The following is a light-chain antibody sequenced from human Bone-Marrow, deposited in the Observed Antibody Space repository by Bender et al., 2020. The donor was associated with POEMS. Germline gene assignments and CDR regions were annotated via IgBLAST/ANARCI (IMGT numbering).Light chain of an antibody. J-gene: IGLJ3*02. Sequence: SYELTQPPSVSVSPGQTAKITCSGDALPDQYAFWYQQKPGQAPVMVIYKDSVRPSGIPDRFSASISGASVTLTISGVQAEDEADYYCQSSDSSGTHWVFGGGTKLTVL. CDR2: KDS. CDR1: ALPDQY. V-gene: IGLV3-25*03. CDR3: QSSDSSGTHWV.